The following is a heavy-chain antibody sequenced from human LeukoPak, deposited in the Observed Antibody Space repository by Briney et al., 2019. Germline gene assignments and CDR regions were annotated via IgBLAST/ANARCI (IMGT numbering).Heavy chain of an antibody. D-gene: IGHD3-16*01. CDR3: ARRGVKINGNWFDP. CDR2: IYYSGSA. V-gene: IGHV4-59*08. CDR1: GGSISSYY. Sequence: PSETLSLTCTVSGGSISSYYWSWIRQPPGKGLEWIGYIYYSGSANYNPSLESRVTISVDTSKNQFSLKLSSVTAADTAVYYCARRGVKINGNWFDPWGQGTLVTVSS. J-gene: IGHJ5*02.